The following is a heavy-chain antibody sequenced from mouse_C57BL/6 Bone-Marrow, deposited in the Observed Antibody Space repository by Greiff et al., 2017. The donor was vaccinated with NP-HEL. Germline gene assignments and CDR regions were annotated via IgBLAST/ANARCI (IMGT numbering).Heavy chain of an antibody. D-gene: IGHD3-2*02. CDR2: IWGVGST. CDR1: GFSLTSYG. V-gene: IGHV2-6*01. CDR3: ASRLGFAY. J-gene: IGHJ3*01. Sequence: QVQLKESGPGLVAPSQSLSITCTVSGFSLTSYGVDWVRQSPGKGLEWLGVIWGVGSTNYNSALKSRLSISKDNSKSQVFLKMNSRQTDDTAMYYCASRLGFAYWGQGTLVTVSA.